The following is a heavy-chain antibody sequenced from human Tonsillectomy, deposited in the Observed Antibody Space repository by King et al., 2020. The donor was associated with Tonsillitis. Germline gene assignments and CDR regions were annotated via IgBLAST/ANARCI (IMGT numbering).Heavy chain of an antibody. CDR1: GGTLSRYA. D-gene: IGHD1-26*01. CDR3: ARSAGIGYYYYYMDV. Sequence: QLVQSGAEVKKPGFSVKVTCKASGGTLSRYAISWVRQAPRQGLEWMGGIIPFFGTANYTQKFQGRVTITADESTSTAYMELSSLRSEDTAVYYCARSAGIGYYYYYMDVWGKGTTVTVSS. J-gene: IGHJ6*03. CDR2: IIPFFGTA. V-gene: IGHV1-69*12.